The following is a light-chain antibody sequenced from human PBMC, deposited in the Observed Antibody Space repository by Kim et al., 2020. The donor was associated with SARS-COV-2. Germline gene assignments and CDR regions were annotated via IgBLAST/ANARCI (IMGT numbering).Light chain of an antibody. Sequence: APGKTARITWGGNNIGSKSGRWYQQKPGQAPVLVIYYDSDRPSGIAERFAGYNAGNTATLTISRVEAGDEADYYCQVWDSSSDHVFGTGTKVTVL. J-gene: IGLJ1*01. CDR3: QVWDSSSDHV. V-gene: IGLV3-21*04. CDR2: YDS. CDR1: NIGSKS.